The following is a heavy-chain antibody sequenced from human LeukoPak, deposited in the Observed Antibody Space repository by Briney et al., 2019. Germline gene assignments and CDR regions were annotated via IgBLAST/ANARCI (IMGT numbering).Heavy chain of an antibody. J-gene: IGHJ4*02. CDR3: ARVLSSSWHLDY. CDR2: IYSGGST. V-gene: IGHV3-53*01. D-gene: IGHD6-13*01. Sequence: GGSLRLSCAASGFTFSNAWMSWVRQAPGKGLEWVSVIYSGGSTYYADSVKGRFTISRDNSKNTLYLQMNSLRAEDTAVYYCARVLSSSWHLDYWGQGTLVTVSS. CDR1: GFTFSNAW.